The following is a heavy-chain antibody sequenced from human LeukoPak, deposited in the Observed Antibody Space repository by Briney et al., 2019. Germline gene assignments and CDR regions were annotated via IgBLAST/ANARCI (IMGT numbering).Heavy chain of an antibody. Sequence: GGSLRLSCAASGFTFDDYAMHWVRQAPGKGLEWVSGISWNSGSIGYADSVKGRFTISRDNAKNSLYLQMNSLRAEDTAVYYCARGGVRSSDAFDIWGQGTMVTVSS. D-gene: IGHD3-3*01. CDR1: GFTFDDYA. CDR2: ISWNSGSI. CDR3: ARGGVRSSDAFDI. J-gene: IGHJ3*02. V-gene: IGHV3-9*01.